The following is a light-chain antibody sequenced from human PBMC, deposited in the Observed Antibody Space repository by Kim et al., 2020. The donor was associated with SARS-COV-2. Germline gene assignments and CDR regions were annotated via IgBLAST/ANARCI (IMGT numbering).Light chain of an antibody. V-gene: IGKV4-1*01. J-gene: IGKJ1*01. Sequence: DIVMTQSPDSLAVSLGERATINCKSSQSVLYSSNNKNHLAWYQQKPGQPPKLLIYWASTRESGVPDRFSGSGSGTDFTLTINNLQAEDVAVYYCQQYYSSPQRFGQGTKVDIK. CDR2: WAS. CDR1: QSVLYSSNNKNH. CDR3: QQYYSSPQR.